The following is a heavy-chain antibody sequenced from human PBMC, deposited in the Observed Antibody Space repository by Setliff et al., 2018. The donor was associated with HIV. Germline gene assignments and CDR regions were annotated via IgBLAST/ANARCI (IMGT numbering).Heavy chain of an antibody. Sequence: PSETLSLTCAVSGGSISSSNWWSWVRQSPGKGLEWIGEIHHGGSTNYNPSLKSRVTISVDKSKNQFSLKVNSVTAADTAVCYCATGPTMVTSKGFWFFDLWGRGTLVTVSS. D-gene: IGHD4-17*01. J-gene: IGHJ2*01. CDR2: IHHGGST. CDR3: ATGPTMVTSKGFWFFDL. V-gene: IGHV4-4*02. CDR1: GGSISSSNW.